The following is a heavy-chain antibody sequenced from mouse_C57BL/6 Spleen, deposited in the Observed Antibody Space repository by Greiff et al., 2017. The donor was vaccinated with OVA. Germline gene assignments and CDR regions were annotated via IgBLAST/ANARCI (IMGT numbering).Heavy chain of an antibody. CDR2: IYPGSGNT. V-gene: IGHV1-76*01. J-gene: IGHJ2*01. D-gene: IGHD1-1*01. CDR3: ARWGSSLFDY. CDR1: GYTFTDYY. Sequence: VKLQESGAELVRPGASVKLSCKASGYTFTDYYINWVKQRPGQGLEWIARIYPGSGNTYFNEKFKGKATLTAEKSSSPAYMQLSSLTSEDSAVYFCARWGSSLFDYWGKGTTLTVSS.